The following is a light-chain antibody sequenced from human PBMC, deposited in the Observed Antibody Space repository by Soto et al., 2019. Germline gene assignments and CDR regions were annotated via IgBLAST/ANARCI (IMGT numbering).Light chain of an antibody. CDR3: QSYDSSLSGGVV. J-gene: IGLJ2*01. Sequence: QSVLTQPPSVSGAPGQRVTISCTGSSSNIGAGYDVHWYQQLPGTAPKLLIYGNSNRPSGVPDRFSGSKSGTSASLAITGLQAEDEADYYCQSYDSSLSGGVVFGGGTKRPS. CDR1: SSNIGAGYD. CDR2: GNS. V-gene: IGLV1-40*01.